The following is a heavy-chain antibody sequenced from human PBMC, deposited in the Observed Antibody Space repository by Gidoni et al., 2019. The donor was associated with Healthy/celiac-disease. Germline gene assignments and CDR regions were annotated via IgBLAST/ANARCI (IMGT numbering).Heavy chain of an antibody. CDR1: GGTFSSYT. V-gene: IGHV1-69*02. CDR3: ARTARGNSVGGAFDI. J-gene: IGHJ3*02. CDR2: IIPILGIA. Sequence: QVQLVQSGAEVKKPGSSVKVSCKASGGTFSSYTISWVRQAPGQGLEWMVRIIPILGIANYAQKFQGRVTITADKSTSTAYMELSSLRSEDTAVYYCARTARGNSVGGAFDIWGQGTMVTVSS. D-gene: IGHD4-4*01.